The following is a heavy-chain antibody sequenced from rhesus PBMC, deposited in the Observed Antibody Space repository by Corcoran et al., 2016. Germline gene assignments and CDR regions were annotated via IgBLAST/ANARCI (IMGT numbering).Heavy chain of an antibody. CDR3: AREGTGWSYAFDL. J-gene: IGHJ3*01. D-gene: IGHD6S26*01. CDR1: GGSISSNNW. CDR2: ISGSGGTT. V-gene: IGHV4-57*02. Sequence: QLQLQESGPGLVKPSETLSLTCAVSGGSISSNNWWSWIRQSPGKGLEWIGRISGSGGTTNYNASLKSRVTVSTDTSKNQFSLNLNSVTAADTAVYFCAREGTGWSYAFDLWGQGLRVTVSS.